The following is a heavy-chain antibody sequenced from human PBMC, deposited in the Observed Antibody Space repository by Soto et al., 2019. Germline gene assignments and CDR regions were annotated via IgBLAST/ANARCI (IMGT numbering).Heavy chain of an antibody. D-gene: IGHD6-6*01. J-gene: IGHJ4*02. CDR3: ARGLLPIAARTFDY. V-gene: IGHV3-7*01. Sequence: QSGGSLRLSSAASGFTFSSYWMSWVRQSPGKGLEWVANIKQDGSEKYYVDSVKGRFTISRDNAKNSLYLQMNSLRAEDTAVYYCARGLLPIAARTFDYWGQGTLVTVS. CDR1: GFTFSSYW. CDR2: IKQDGSEK.